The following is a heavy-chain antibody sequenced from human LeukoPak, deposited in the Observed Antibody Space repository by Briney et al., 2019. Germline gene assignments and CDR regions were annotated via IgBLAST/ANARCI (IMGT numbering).Heavy chain of an antibody. CDR1: GFTFSNYW. Sequence: PGGSLRLSCEASGFTFSNYWIHWVRQAPGKGLVWVSRIDNAGSITTYADSVKGRFTISRDNAENTLYLQMNSLRAEDTAVYYCAKHNIDYWGQGTLVTVSS. CDR3: AKHNIDY. V-gene: IGHV3-74*03. J-gene: IGHJ4*02. CDR2: IDNAGSIT. D-gene: IGHD1-1*01.